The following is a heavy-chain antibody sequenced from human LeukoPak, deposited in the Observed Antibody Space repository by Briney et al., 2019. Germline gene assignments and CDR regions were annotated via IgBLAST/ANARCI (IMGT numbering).Heavy chain of an antibody. J-gene: IGHJ4*02. CDR2: TVGSSSA. Sequence: GGSLRLSCAASGFTFSNFAMTWVRQAPGKGLEWVSSTVGSSSAYYADSLKGRFTISRDNAKNSLYLQMNSLRAEDTAVYYCARIGAGSSRDYWGQGTLVTVSS. D-gene: IGHD6-13*01. V-gene: IGHV3-21*01. CDR1: GFTFSNFA. CDR3: ARIGAGSSRDY.